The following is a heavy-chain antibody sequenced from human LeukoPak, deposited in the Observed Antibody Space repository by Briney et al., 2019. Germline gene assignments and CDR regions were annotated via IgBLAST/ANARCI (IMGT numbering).Heavy chain of an antibody. CDR2: INHSGST. CDR3: ARGPYCSGGSCYLIYYFDY. V-gene: IGHV4-34*01. D-gene: IGHD2-15*01. CDR1: GGSFSGYY. Sequence: SETLSLTCAVYGGSFSGYYWSWIRQPPGKGLEWIWEINHSGSTNYNPSLKSRVTISVDTSKNQFSLKLSSVTAADTAVYYCARGPYCSGGSCYLIYYFDYWGQGTLVTVSS. J-gene: IGHJ4*02.